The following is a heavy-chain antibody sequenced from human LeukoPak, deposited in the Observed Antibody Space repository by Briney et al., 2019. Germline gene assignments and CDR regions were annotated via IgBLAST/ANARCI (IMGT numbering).Heavy chain of an antibody. J-gene: IGHJ4*02. D-gene: IGHD2-8*02. V-gene: IGHV3-33*06. CDR1: GFTFSTYA. CDR2: IWHDGTNK. Sequence: AGGSLRLSCAASGFTFSTYAMHWVRQAPGKGLEWVAAIWHDGTNKYYTDSVKGRFTISRDNSKNKLYLQMDSLRAEDTAVYYCAKTGSRDTGGSYQYYFDYWGQGTLVTVSS. CDR3: AKTGSRDTGGSYQYYFDY.